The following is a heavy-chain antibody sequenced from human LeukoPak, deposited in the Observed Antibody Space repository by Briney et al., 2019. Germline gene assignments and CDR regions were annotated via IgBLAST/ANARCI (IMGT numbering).Heavy chain of an antibody. CDR2: IYHSGST. J-gene: IGHJ4*02. Sequence: SETLSLTCTVSGGSISSSSYYWGWIRQPPGKGLEWIGSIYHSGSTYYNPSLKSRVTISVDTSKNQFSLKVTSVTAADTAVYYCARRTGSGSYYVDFWGQGTVVTVSS. V-gene: IGHV4-39*07. D-gene: IGHD3-10*01. CDR1: GGSISSSSYY. CDR3: ARRTGSGSYYVDF.